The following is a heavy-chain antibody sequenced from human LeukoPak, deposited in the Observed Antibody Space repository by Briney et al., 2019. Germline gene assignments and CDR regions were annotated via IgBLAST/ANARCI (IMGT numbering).Heavy chain of an antibody. Sequence: SETLSLTCTVSGGSISSSSYYWGWIRQPPGKGLEWIGSIYYSGSTYYNPSLKSRVTISVDTSKNQFSLKLSSVTAADPAVYYCARVLIAAAGSYYFDYWGQGTLVTVSS. J-gene: IGHJ4*02. V-gene: IGHV4-39*07. CDR2: IYYSGST. CDR3: ARVLIAAAGSYYFDY. D-gene: IGHD6-13*01. CDR1: GGSISSSSYY.